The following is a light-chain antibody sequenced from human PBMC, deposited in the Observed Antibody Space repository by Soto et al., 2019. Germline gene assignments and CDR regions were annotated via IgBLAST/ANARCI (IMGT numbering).Light chain of an antibody. CDR1: SSNIGANYD. CDR3: QSYDSTLSARYV. J-gene: IGLJ1*01. V-gene: IGLV1-40*01. Sequence: QSALTQPPSVSGAPGQRVTISCTGSSSNIGANYDVHWYQHRPGTAPKLLIFGNNNRPSGVPDRFSGSKSGTSASLAITGLQAEDEGDYYCQSYDSTLSARYVFGTGTKGTVL. CDR2: GNN.